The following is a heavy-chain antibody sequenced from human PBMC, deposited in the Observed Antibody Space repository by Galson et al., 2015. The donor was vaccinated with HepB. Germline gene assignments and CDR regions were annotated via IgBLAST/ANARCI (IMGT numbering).Heavy chain of an antibody. CDR3: AGVEMATIEAMDY. J-gene: IGHJ4*02. CDR2: IIPILGIA. Sequence: SVKVSCKASGGTFSSYAISWVRQAPGQGLEWMGRIIPILGIANYAQKFQGRVTITADKSTSTAYMELSSLRSEDTAVYYCAGVEMATIEAMDYWGQGTLVTVSS. D-gene: IGHD5-24*01. CDR1: GGTFSSYA. V-gene: IGHV1-69*04.